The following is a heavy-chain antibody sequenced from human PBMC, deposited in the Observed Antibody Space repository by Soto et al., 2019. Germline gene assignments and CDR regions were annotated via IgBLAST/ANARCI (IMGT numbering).Heavy chain of an antibody. CDR1: GDSVSSNSAA. CDR3: ARGVRKQLVLYYYYGMDV. J-gene: IGHJ6*02. CDR2: TYYRSKWYN. V-gene: IGHV6-1*01. D-gene: IGHD6-6*01. Sequence: SQTLSLTCVISGDSVSSNSAAWNWIRQSPSRGLEWLGRTYYRSKWYNDYAVSVKSRVTINPDTSKNQFSLQLNSVTPEDTAVYYCARGVRKQLVLYYYYGMDVWGQGTTVTVSS.